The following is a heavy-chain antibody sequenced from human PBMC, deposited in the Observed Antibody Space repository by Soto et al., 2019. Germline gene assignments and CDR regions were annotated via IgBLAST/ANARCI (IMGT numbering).Heavy chain of an antibody. CDR2: INSDVSSA. CDR1: GFIFRNYL. CDR3: ARAGYNGFEY. V-gene: IGHV3-74*01. J-gene: IGHJ4*02. D-gene: IGHD2-2*02. Sequence: ALRLACAPSGFIFRNYLKHCVRQSPGKGLVWISRINSDVSSASYADSVTGRFTIPRDNATDTLYLHMHNLRDEDTAVSDCARAGYNGFEYWGKGTLVTVSS.